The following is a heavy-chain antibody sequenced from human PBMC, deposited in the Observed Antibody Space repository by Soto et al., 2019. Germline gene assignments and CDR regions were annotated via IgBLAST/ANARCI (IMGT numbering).Heavy chain of an antibody. CDR1: GSSISSSSYY. D-gene: IGHD6-13*01. CDR2: IYYSGYT. J-gene: IGHJ4*02. CDR3: ARGGGSPYHNHEFDF. Sequence: PSETLSLTCTVSGSSISSSSYYWGWIRQPPGKGLEWIGSIYYSGYTYYNPSLKSRVTISVDTSKNQFSLKLSSVTAADTAVYYCARGGGSPYHNHEFDFWGQGTLVTVSS. V-gene: IGHV4-39*01.